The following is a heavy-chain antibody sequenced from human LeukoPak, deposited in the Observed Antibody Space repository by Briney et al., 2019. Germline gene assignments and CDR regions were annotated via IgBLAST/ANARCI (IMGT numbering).Heavy chain of an antibody. D-gene: IGHD4-17*01. CDR2: IHYSGRS. J-gene: IGHJ2*01. CDR3: ARDQITVTTAAWYFVL. Sequence: SETLSLTCTVSGGSISTYYWSWIRQPPGKGLEWVGSIHYSGRSNSNPSLTGRLTISVDTSKNQFSLKLSSVTASDTAVSYCARDQITVTTAAWYFVLWGRGTLVTVSS. CDR1: GGSISTYY. V-gene: IGHV4-59*01.